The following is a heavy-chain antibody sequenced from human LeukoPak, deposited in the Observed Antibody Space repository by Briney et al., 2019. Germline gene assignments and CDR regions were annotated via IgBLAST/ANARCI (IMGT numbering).Heavy chain of an antibody. CDR3: ARWELAAGTSDY. V-gene: IGHV1-69*05. Sequence: SVKVSCKASGGTFSSYAISWVRQAPGQGLEWMGRVIPIFGTANYAQKFQGRVTITTDESTSTAYMELSSLRSEDTAVYYCARWELAAGTSDYWGQGTLVTVSS. CDR1: GGTFSSYA. CDR2: VIPIFGTA. J-gene: IGHJ4*02. D-gene: IGHD6-13*01.